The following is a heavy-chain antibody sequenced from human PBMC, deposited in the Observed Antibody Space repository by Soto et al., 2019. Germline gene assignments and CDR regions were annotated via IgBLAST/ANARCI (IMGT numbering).Heavy chain of an antibody. CDR1: GGTFSSYS. D-gene: IGHD2-15*01. Sequence: SVKVSCKASGGTFSSYSISWVLQAPGQGLEWMGGIIPIFGTANYAQKFQGRVTITADKSTSTAYMELSSLRSEDTAVYYCARSPLGYCSGGSCQPFDYWGQGTLVTVSS. V-gene: IGHV1-69*06. J-gene: IGHJ4*02. CDR3: ARSPLGYCSGGSCQPFDY. CDR2: IIPIFGTA.